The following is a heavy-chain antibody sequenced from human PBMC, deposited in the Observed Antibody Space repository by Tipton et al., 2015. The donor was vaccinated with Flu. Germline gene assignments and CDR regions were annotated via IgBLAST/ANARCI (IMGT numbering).Heavy chain of an antibody. J-gene: IGHJ4*02. CDR3: ARLSYYDVDLKNFYFDY. Sequence: TLSLTCTVSGDSMNNYYWSWIRQPAGKGLEWIGRIYASGSTTYNPSLKSRVTMSLDTSKNQFSLKLSSVTAADTAVYYCARLSYYDVDLKNFYFDYWGQGALVTVSS. CDR1: GDSMNNYY. V-gene: IGHV4-4*07. CDR2: IYASGST. D-gene: IGHD3-10*02.